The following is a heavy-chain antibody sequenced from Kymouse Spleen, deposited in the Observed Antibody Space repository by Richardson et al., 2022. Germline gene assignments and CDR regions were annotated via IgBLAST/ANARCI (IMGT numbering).Heavy chain of an antibody. CDR1: GGSISSSSYY. Sequence: QLQLQESGPGLVKPSETLSLTCTVSGGSISSSSYYWGWIRQPPGKGLEWIGSIYYSGSTYYNPSLKSRVTISVDTSKNQFSLKLSSVTAADTAVYYCARQSIAVAGTGGYFDYWGQGTLVTVSS. CDR2: IYYSGST. J-gene: IGHJ4*02. CDR3: ARQSIAVAGTGGYFDY. V-gene: IGHV4-39*01. D-gene: IGHD6-19*01.